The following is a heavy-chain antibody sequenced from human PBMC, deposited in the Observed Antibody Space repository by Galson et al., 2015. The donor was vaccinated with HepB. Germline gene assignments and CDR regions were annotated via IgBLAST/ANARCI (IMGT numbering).Heavy chain of an antibody. V-gene: IGHV2-5*02. J-gene: IGHJ4*02. Sequence: PALVKPTQTLTLTCTFSGFSLTASPVGVGWIRQPPGEALEWLAVIYWDDDKRYNPNLKTRLAITKDTPKNQVVLTMTNMDPVDTATYFCAHRLDYAGGWDTGYLDHWGRGILVTVSS. D-gene: IGHD2-2*01. CDR3: AHRLDYAGGWDTGYLDH. CDR1: GFSLTASPVG. CDR2: IYWDDDK.